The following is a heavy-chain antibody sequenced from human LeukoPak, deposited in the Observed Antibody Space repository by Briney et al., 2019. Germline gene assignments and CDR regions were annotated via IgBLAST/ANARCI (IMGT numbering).Heavy chain of an antibody. D-gene: IGHD5-18*01. J-gene: IGHJ6*02. CDR3: ANDEQLWSNTYYYGMDV. CDR2: INPSGGST. Sequence: ASVKVSCKASGYTFTSYYMHWVRQAPGQGLEWMGIINPSGGSTSYAQKFQGRVTMTRDTSTSTVYMELSSLRSEDTAVYYCANDEQLWSNTYYYGMDVWGQGTTVTVSS. V-gene: IGHV1-46*01. CDR1: GYTFTSYY.